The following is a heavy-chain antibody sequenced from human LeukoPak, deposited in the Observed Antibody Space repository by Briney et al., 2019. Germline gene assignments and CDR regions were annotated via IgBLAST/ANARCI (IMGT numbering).Heavy chain of an antibody. J-gene: IGHJ2*01. Sequence: PGGSLRLSCAASGFTFSSYAMSWVRQAPGKGLEWIGNIYYSGRTYYNPSLKSRVTISVDTSKNQFSLKLSSVTATDTAVYYCARGVSMIVVVIHDWYFDLWGRGTLVTVSS. CDR3: ARGVSMIVVVIHDWYFDL. D-gene: IGHD3-22*01. CDR2: IYYSGRT. CDR1: GFTFSSYA. V-gene: IGHV4-39*01.